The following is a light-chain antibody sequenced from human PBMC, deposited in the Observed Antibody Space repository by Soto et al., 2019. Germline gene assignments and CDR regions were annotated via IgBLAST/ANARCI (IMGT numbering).Light chain of an antibody. V-gene: IGLV2-14*01. CDR2: DVS. J-gene: IGLJ2*01. CDR1: SSDVGSYNY. Sequence: QSALTQPASVSGSPGQSSTISCTGTSSDVGSYNYVSWYQQYPGKAPKLMIYDVSNRPSGVSYRFSGSKSGNTASLTISGLQAEDEADYDCSSYTTSSTHVVFGGGTKLTVL. CDR3: SSYTTSSTHVV.